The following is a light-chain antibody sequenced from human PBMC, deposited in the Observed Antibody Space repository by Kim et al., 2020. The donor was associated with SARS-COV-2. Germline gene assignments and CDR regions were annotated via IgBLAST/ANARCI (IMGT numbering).Light chain of an antibody. Sequence: EIVLTQSPGMLSLSPGERATLSCRASRSVSNSYLAWFQQKPGQAPRLLMFGASNRATGIPDRFTGSGSGTDFTLTISRLEPEDFAVYFCQQYGSSPWKFGQVTKVDI. CDR2: GAS. CDR3: QQYGSSPWK. CDR1: RSVSNSY. J-gene: IGKJ1*01. V-gene: IGKV3-20*01.